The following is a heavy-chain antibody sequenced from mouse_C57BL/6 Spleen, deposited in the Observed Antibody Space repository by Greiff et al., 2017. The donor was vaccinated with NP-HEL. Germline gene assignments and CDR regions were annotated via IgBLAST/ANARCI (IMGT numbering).Heavy chain of an antibody. Sequence: EVQLVESEGGLVQPGSSMKLSCTASGFTFSDYYMAWVRQVPEKGLEWVANINYDGSSTYYLDSLKSRFIISRDNAKNILYLQMSSLKSEDTATYYCAREPITTVVPPYWYFDVWGTGTTVTVSS. J-gene: IGHJ1*03. CDR2: INYDGSST. D-gene: IGHD1-1*01. V-gene: IGHV5-16*01. CDR1: GFTFSDYY. CDR3: AREPITTVVPPYWYFDV.